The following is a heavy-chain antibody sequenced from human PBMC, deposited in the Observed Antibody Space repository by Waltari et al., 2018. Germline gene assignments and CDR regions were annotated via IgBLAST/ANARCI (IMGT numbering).Heavy chain of an antibody. CDR2: FDPEDGET. J-gene: IGHJ4*02. CDR3: ATADWETVTTLPGY. V-gene: IGHV1-24*01. Sequence: QVQLVQSGAEVKKPGAAVKFSRQVSGYTLTELTMPVVLQATGKGLEWMGGFDPEDGETIYAQKFQGRVTMTEDTSTDTAYMELSSLRSEDTAVYYCATADWETVTTLPGYWGQGTLVTVSS. CDR1: GYTLTELT. D-gene: IGHD4-17*01.